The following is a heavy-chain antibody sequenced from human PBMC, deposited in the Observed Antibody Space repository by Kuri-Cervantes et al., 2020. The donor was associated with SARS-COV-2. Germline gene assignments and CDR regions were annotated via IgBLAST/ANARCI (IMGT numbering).Heavy chain of an antibody. J-gene: IGHJ4*02. CDR1: GESFSGYY. D-gene: IGHD1-26*01. CDR2: IYHSGST. Sequence: ESLKISCAFYGESFSGYYWGWIRQPPGKGLEWIGSIYHSGSTYYNPSLKSRVTISVDTSKNQFSLKLSSVTAADTAVYYCARVSNGELPLDYWGQGTLVTVSS. V-gene: IGHV4-38-2*01. CDR3: ARVSNGELPLDY.